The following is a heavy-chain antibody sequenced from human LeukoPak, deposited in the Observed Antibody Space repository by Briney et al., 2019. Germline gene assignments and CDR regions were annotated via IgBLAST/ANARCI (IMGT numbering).Heavy chain of an antibody. Sequence: PGGSLRLSCAASGFTFNSYSMNWVRRAPGKGLECVASVRHDGVDKYYSESVKGRFTISKDNTKNTVFLYMNSLRPEDTAVYYCVRWSGTYPLYYLDYWGQGTPVTVSS. J-gene: IGHJ4*02. V-gene: IGHV3-30*02. CDR2: VRHDGVDK. CDR1: GFTFNSYS. D-gene: IGHD1-26*01. CDR3: VRWSGTYPLYYLDY.